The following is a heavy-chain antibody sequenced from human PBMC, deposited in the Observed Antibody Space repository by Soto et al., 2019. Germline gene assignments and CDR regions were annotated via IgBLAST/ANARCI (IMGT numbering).Heavy chain of an antibody. CDR3: GRGAYGDPVAS. CDR1: GFTFRSYW. V-gene: IGHV3-74*01. CDR2: INPEETTI. J-gene: IGHJ5*02. D-gene: IGHD4-17*01. Sequence: PGGSLRLSCAASGFTFRSYWMYWVRPAPGKGLVWVSRINPEETTISYADSVRGRFTISRDNARDTVFLQMNSLGVEDTAVYYCGRGAYGDPVASWTQGTLVTVSS.